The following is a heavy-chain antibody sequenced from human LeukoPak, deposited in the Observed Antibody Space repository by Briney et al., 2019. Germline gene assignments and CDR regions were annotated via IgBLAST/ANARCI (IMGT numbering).Heavy chain of an antibody. J-gene: IGHJ4*02. V-gene: IGHV4-31*03. CDR1: GGSISSGGYY. Sequence: PSETLSLTCTVSGGSISSGGYYWSWIRQHPGKGLEWIGYIYYSGSTYYNPSLKSRVTISVDTSKNQFSLKLSSVTAADTAVYYCARGVEMATTIFDYWGQGTLVTVSS. D-gene: IGHD5-24*01. CDR2: IYYSGST. CDR3: ARGVEMATTIFDY.